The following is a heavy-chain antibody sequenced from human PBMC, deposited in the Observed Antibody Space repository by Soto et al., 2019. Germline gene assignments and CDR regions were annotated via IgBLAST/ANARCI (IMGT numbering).Heavy chain of an antibody. Sequence: EVQLLESGGGLVQPGGSLRLSCTASGFTFSSYAMSWARQAPGKGLEWLATFAVPYTGAQTFYADSVVGRLTISRDDSKTTLYLQLNSLRVEDTAVYYCAKDWGRIAVAGWTDWGTGTLFTVSS. J-gene: IGHJ4*02. CDR3: AKDWGRIAVAGWTD. D-gene: IGHD6-19*01. CDR1: GFTFSSYA. CDR2: VPYTGAQT. V-gene: IGHV3-23*01.